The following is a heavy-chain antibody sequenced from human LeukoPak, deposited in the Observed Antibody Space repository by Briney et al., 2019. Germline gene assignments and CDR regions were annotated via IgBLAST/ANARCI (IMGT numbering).Heavy chain of an antibody. D-gene: IGHD3-3*01. CDR1: GGSIRSGGYY. CDR3: ARSYYDFRTGYYSYYYMDV. Sequence: SQTLSLTCTVSGGSIRSGGYYWTWVRQHPGKGLEWIGCIFHGGTTYYNPSLKGRLTISVDTSKSQFPLRLSPVTAADTAVYFCARSYYDFRTGYYSYYYMDVWGKGTTVTVSS. J-gene: IGHJ6*03. V-gene: IGHV4-31*03. CDR2: IFHGGTT.